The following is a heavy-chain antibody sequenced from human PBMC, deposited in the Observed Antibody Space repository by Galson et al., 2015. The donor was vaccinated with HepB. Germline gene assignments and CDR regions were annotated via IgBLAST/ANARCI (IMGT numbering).Heavy chain of an antibody. Sequence: SLRLSCAASGFAFSYYGLHWVRQAPGKGLEWVAVISYDGSNRYYADSVKGRFTVSGDNFKNTLYLQINSLRAEDTAVYYCARDRIFRNGDGFNFDYWGQGTLVTVSS. J-gene: IGHJ4*02. D-gene: IGHD3-10*01. CDR2: ISYDGSNR. CDR3: ARDRIFRNGDGFNFDY. V-gene: IGHV3-30-3*01. CDR1: GFAFSYYG.